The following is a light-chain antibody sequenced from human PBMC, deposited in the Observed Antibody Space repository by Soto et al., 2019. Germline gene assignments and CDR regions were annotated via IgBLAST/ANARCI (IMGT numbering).Light chain of an antibody. Sequence: QSVLPQPASVSGSPGQSIAISCAGTSSDIGNYNRVSWYQQYPGKAPKLLIYEVSNRPSGVSDRFSGSKSGNTASLTISGLQAEDEADYYCNSYTTTSTYVFGTGTKVTVL. CDR2: EVS. J-gene: IGLJ1*01. CDR3: NSYTTTSTYV. CDR1: SSDIGNYNR. V-gene: IGLV2-14*01.